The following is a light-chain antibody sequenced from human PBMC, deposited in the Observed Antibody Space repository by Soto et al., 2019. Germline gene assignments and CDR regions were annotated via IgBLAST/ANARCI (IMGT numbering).Light chain of an antibody. CDR1: SSDVGDYNY. J-gene: IGLJ1*01. V-gene: IGLV2-11*01. CDR2: DVS. CDR3: CSYAGSYTSYV. Sequence: QSALTQPRSVSGSPGQSVTISCTGTSSDVGDYNYVSWYQQHPGKAPKLMIYDVSKRPSGVPDRFSGSKSGNTASLTISGLQAEDEADYYCCSYAGSYTSYVFGTGTKVTAL.